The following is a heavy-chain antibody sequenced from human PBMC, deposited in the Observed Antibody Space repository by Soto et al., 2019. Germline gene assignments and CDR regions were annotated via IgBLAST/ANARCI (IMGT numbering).Heavy chain of an antibody. D-gene: IGHD3-10*01. V-gene: IGHV3-21*01. J-gene: IGHJ4*02. Sequence: GGSLRLSCAASGFTFSSYSMNWVRQAPGKGLEWVSSISSSSSYIYYADSVKGRFTISRDNAKNSLYLQMNSLRAEDTAVYYCARDPHHPFGELSLFDYWGQGTLVTVSS. CDR3: ARDPHHPFGELSLFDY. CDR1: GFTFSSYS. CDR2: ISSSSSYI.